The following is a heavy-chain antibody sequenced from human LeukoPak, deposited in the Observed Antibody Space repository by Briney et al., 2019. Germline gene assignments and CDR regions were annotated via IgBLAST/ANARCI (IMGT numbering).Heavy chain of an antibody. CDR3: AKTRSSSVPSGSFDY. CDR2: IRYDGSNK. V-gene: IGHV3-30*02. CDR1: GFTFSSYG. J-gene: IGHJ4*02. D-gene: IGHD6-13*01. Sequence: PGGSLRLSCAASGFTFSSYGMHWVRQAPGKGLEWVAFIRYDGSNKYYADSVKGRFTISRDNSKNTLYLQMNSLRAEDTAIYYCAKTRSSSVPSGSFDYWGQGTLVTVSS.